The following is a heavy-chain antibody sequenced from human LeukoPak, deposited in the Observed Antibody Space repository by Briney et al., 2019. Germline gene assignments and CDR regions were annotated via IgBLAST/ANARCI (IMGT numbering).Heavy chain of an antibody. D-gene: IGHD2-2*01. J-gene: IGHJ4*02. CDR2: ISYDVNNK. CDR3: ARVSAAIPFDY. CDR1: GFTFSSYA. Sequence: GGSLRLSCAASGFTFSSYAMHWVRQAPGKGLGWVAVISYDVNNKYYADSVKGRFTISRDNSKNTVYLQMNSLRAEDTAVYFCARVSAAIPFDYWGQGTLVTVSS. V-gene: IGHV3-30-3*01.